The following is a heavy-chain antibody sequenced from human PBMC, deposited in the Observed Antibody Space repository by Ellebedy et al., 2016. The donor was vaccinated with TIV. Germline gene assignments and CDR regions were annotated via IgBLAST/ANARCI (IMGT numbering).Heavy chain of an antibody. J-gene: IGHJ3*02. V-gene: IGHV3-7*01. Sequence: GESLKISCAASGFTFRSYWLTRVRQAPGKGMEWVANIRQDGRRVNYVDPVKGRFTISRDNAKNSLHLQMNGLRAEDTAVYYCARDSGSGAFAIWGQGTLVTVSS. CDR2: IRQDGRRV. CDR1: GFTFRSYW. CDR3: ARDSGSGAFAI. D-gene: IGHD3-10*01.